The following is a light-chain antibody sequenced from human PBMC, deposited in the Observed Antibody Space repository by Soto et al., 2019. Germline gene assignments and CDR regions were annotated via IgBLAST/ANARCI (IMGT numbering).Light chain of an antibody. CDR1: QDISNY. J-gene: IGKJ1*01. CDR2: HAS. V-gene: IGKV1-33*01. CDR3: QQYNSYS. Sequence: DIPMNHSQASLSASFGERVTITCQASQDISNYLNWYQQKPGKAPKLLIYHASTLESGVPSRFSGSGSGTEFTLTIRSLKPDDFATYYCQQYNSYSFGHGSKVDIK.